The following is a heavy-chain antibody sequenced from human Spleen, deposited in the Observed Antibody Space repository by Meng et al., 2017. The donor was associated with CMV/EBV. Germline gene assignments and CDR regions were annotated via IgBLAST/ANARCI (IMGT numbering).Heavy chain of an antibody. CDR1: GFTFSSYW. Sequence: GESLKISCAASGFTFSSYWMHWVRQAPGKGLVWVSRINSDGSSTSYADSVKGRFTISRDNAKNTLYLQMNSLRAEDTAVYYCARVSSGYQLLYYFDYWGQGTLVTVSS. V-gene: IGHV3-74*01. J-gene: IGHJ4*02. CDR3: ARVSSGYQLLYYFDY. D-gene: IGHD2-2*01. CDR2: INSDGSST.